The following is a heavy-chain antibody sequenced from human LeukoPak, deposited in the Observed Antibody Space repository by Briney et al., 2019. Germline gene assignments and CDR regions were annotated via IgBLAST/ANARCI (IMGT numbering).Heavy chain of an antibody. J-gene: IGHJ6*03. V-gene: IGHV3-30*04. CDR3: PRDPGSLEFYYYMDV. CDR1: GFTFSSYA. D-gene: IGHD3-3*01. CDR2: ISYDGSDK. Sequence: GGSLRLSCTASGFTFSSYAVHWARQAPGKGLEWVALISYDGSDKYYADSVKGRFTISRDNSKNTLYLQMNNLRSEDTAVYYCPRDPGSLEFYYYMDVWGKGTTVTVSS.